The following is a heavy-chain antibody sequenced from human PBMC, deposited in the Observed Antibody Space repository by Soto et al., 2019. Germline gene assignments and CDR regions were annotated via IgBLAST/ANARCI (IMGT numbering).Heavy chain of an antibody. D-gene: IGHD2-2*01. V-gene: IGHV3-30*18. J-gene: IGHJ5*02. CDR1: GFTFSSYG. CDR3: AKDLGYCSSTSCSGVIDP. CDR2: ISYDGSNK. Sequence: WAASGFTFSSYGMHWVRQAPGKGLEWVAVISYDGSNKYYADSVKGRFTISRDNSKNTLYLQMNSLRAEDTAVYYCAKDLGYCSSTSCSGVIDPSGQGTLVTVSS.